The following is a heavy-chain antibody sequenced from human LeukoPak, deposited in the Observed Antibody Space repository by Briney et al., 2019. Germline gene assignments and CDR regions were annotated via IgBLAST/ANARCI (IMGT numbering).Heavy chain of an antibody. V-gene: IGHV4-59*08. CDR2: IYYSGST. CDR1: GGSISSYY. J-gene: IGHJ4*02. Sequence: PSETLSLTCTVSGGSISSYYWSWIRQPPGKGLEWIGYIYYSGSTNYDPSLKSRVTVSADTSKNQFSLKLSSVTAADTAVYYCAGSLLRTRYDFWGQGTLVTVSS. D-gene: IGHD3-22*01. CDR3: AGSLLRTRYDF.